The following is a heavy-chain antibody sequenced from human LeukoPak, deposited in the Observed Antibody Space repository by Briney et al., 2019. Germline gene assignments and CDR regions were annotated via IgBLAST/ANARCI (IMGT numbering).Heavy chain of an antibody. D-gene: IGHD5-18*01. Sequence: SVTVSCMPSGYTFTNYYMHWVRQAPGQGLEWMGIINPSGGSTSYAQKFQGRVTMTRDTSTSTVYMELSSLRSEDTAVYYCARDSQDTTATGDYWGQGTLVTVSS. CDR3: ARDSQDTTATGDY. J-gene: IGHJ4*02. CDR2: INPSGGST. CDR1: GYTFTNYY. V-gene: IGHV1-46*01.